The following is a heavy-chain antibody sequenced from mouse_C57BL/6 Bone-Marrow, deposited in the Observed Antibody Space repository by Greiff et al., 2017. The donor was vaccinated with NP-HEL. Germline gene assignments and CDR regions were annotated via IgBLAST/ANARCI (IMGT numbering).Heavy chain of an antibody. V-gene: IGHV1-85*01. CDR3: ARGELRLRGAWFAY. CDR1: GYTFTSYD. D-gene: IGHD3-2*02. CDR2: IYPRDGST. J-gene: IGHJ3*01. Sequence: QVQLKESGPELVKPGASVKLSCKASGYTFTSYDINWVKQRPGQGLEWIGWIYPRDGSTKYNEKFKGKATLTVDTSSSTAYMELHSLTSEDSAVYFCARGELRLRGAWFAYWGQGTLVTVSA.